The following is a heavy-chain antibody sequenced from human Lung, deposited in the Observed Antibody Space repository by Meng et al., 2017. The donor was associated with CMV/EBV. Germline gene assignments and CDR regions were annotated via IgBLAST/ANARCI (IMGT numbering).Heavy chain of an antibody. Sequence: GGGWVQPWVSLMLFCAVVGFHFRNFGMHWVLQAPGKGVEWVALMRADDNNEYYADSVKGRFTISRDVSKNTLYLQMNSLRPEDTAVYCCAKDINWGFDPWGQGTLVTVSS. J-gene: IGHJ5*02. D-gene: IGHD7-27*01. CDR2: MRADDNNE. CDR1: GFHFRNFG. V-gene: IGHV3-30*02. CDR3: AKDINWGFDP.